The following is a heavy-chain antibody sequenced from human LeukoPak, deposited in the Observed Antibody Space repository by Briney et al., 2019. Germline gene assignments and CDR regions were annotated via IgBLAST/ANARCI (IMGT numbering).Heavy chain of an antibody. CDR2: INPNSGGT. D-gene: IGHD4-4*01. V-gene: IGHV1-2*02. CDR1: GYTFTGYY. J-gene: IGHJ4*02. CDR3: ARDSLNYSNYEYYFDY. Sequence: ASVKVSCKASGYTFTGYYMHWVRQAPGQGLEWVGWINPNSGGTNYAQKFQGRVTMTRDTSISTAYMELSRLRSDDTAVYYCARDSLNYSNYEYYFDYWGQGTLVTVSP.